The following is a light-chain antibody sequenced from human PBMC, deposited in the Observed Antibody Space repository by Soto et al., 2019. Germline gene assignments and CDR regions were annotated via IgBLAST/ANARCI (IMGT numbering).Light chain of an antibody. Sequence: QFALTQPASVSGSPGQSTTISCTGTSSDVGGYNYVSWYQQHPGKAPKLMIYDVSNRPSGVSNRFSGSKSGNTASLTISGLQAEDEADYYCSSYTSSSTFYVLGTGTKVTVL. CDR3: SSYTSSSTFYV. J-gene: IGLJ1*01. CDR2: DVS. V-gene: IGLV2-14*01. CDR1: SSDVGGYNY.